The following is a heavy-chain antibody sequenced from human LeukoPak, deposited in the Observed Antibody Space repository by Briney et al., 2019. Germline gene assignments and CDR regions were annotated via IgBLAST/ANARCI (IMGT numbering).Heavy chain of an antibody. D-gene: IGHD3-3*01. J-gene: IGHJ4*02. CDR2: ISSSSSYI. Sequence: GGSLRLSCAASGFTFSSYSMNWVRQAPGKGLEWVSSISSSSSYIYYADSVKGRFTISRDNAKNSLYLQMNSLRAEDTAVYYCAIHYDPTYYDFWSGYPLDYWGQGTLVTVSS. CDR1: GFTFSSYS. V-gene: IGHV3-21*01. CDR3: AIHYDPTYYDFWSGYPLDY.